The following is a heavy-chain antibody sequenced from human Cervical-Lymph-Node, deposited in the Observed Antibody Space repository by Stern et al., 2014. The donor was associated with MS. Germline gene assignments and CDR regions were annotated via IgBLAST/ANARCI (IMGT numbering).Heavy chain of an antibody. CDR3: ARPPPRRKWDDPNYGMDV. CDR2: IYPDDSDI. V-gene: IGHV5-51*03. D-gene: IGHD1-1*01. J-gene: IGHJ6*02. CDR1: GYTFTNNW. Sequence: VQLVQSGAEVKKPGESLKISCKGSGYTFTNNWIAWVRQMPGKGLEWMGIIYPDDSDIRYSPSLQGQVPTSADKSLSTAYLQSITLKAANSAVYYWARPPPRRKWDDPNYGMDVWGQGTTVTVSS.